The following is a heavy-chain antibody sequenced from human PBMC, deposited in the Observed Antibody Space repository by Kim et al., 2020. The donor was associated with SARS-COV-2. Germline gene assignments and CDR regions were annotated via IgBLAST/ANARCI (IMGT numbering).Heavy chain of an antibody. CDR3: ARHRDKMGGSYWWFDP. CDR2: IYYSGST. Sequence: SETLSLTCTVSGGSISSSSYYWGWIRQPPGKGLEWIGSIYYSGSTYYNPSLKSRVTISVDTSKNQFSLKLSSVTAADTAEYYCARHRDKMGGSYWWFDPWGQGTLVTVSS. J-gene: IGHJ5*02. CDR1: GGSISSSSYY. D-gene: IGHD1-26*01. V-gene: IGHV4-39*01.